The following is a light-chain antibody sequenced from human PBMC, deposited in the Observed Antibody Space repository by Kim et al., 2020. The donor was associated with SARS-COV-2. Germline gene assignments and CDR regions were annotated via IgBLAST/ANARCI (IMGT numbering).Light chain of an antibody. V-gene: IGKV1-33*01. Sequence: ACVEDRVPITFQARLAISNDLNWYQLKPGKAPKLMIYDALNLEAGVPSRFRGSGSGTDFTITISSLQPEDIATYYCQQYDNLPLTFGPGTKVDIK. CDR3: QQYDNLPLT. CDR2: DAL. CDR1: LAISND. J-gene: IGKJ3*01.